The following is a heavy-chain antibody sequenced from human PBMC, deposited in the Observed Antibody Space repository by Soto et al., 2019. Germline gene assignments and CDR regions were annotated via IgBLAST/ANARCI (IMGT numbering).Heavy chain of an antibody. J-gene: IGHJ4*02. D-gene: IGHD4-17*01. V-gene: IGHV3-15*07. CDR3: TTEATVTTDRFDY. CDR1: GCTCSNAW. Sequence: GGSLRLSCAASGCTCSNAWMNWVRQAPGKGLEWVGRIKSKTDGGTTDYAAPVKGRFTISRDDSKNTLYLQMNSLKTEDTAVYYCTTEATVTTDRFDYWGQGTLVPVSS. CDR2: IKSKTDGGTT.